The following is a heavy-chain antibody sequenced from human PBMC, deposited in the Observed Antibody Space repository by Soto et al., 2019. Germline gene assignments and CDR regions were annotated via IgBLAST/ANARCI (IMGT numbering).Heavy chain of an antibody. V-gene: IGHV4-39*01. CDR2: IYYRGST. CDR3: ARHGSYYYDSSGSNGGGMDV. D-gene: IGHD3-22*01. CDR1: GGSISSSSYY. Sequence: QLQLQESCPGLVKPSETLSLTCTVSGGSISSSSYYWGWIRQPPGKVLEWVGSIYYRGSTYYNRSLKSRVTISADTSKDQLSLKLSSVTAADTAVYYCARHGSYYYDSSGSNGGGMDVWGHGTTVTVSS. J-gene: IGHJ6*02.